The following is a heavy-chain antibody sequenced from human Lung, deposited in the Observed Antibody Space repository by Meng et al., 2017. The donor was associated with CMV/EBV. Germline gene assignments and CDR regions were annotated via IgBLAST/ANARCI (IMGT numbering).Heavy chain of an antibody. CDR1: WFSLSTSEVG. CDR3: ALFTRSWFDP. D-gene: IGHD2-2*01. V-gene: IGHV2-5*02. J-gene: IGHJ5*02. Sequence: QITLKESGPTLVKPPQTLTLTCTFSWFSLSTSEVGVGWIRQPPGKALEWLAVIYWDDDKRYSPSLKSRLTITKDTSKNQVVLTLTNMDPVDTATYYCALFTRSWFDPWGQGTLVTVSS. CDR2: IYWDDDK.